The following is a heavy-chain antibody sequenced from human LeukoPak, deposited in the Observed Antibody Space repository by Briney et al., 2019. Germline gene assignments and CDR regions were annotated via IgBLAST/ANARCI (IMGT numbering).Heavy chain of an antibody. Sequence: GGSLRLSCAASGFTFSSYAMSWVRQAPGKGLEGVSAMGCSCGSTYYAVSVKGRFTISRDNSKNTLYLQMNSLRAEDTDVYYCAKELAAAGVSDYWGQGTLVTVSS. CDR3: AKELAAAGVSDY. D-gene: IGHD6-13*01. J-gene: IGHJ4*02. CDR2: MGCSCGST. CDR1: GFTFSSYA. V-gene: IGHV3-23*01.